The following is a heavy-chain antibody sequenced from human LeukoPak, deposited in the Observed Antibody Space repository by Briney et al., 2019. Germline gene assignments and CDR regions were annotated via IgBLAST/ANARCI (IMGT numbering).Heavy chain of an antibody. CDR3: ARGGLVRGSLNSLTGFDF. J-gene: IGHJ3*01. CDR2: IYYRSQWYN. CDR1: GDSVSSGSGG. V-gene: IGHV6-1*01. D-gene: IGHD3-10*01. Sequence: SQTLSLTRDISGDSVSSGSGGWNWIRQSPSRVLEWLGRIYYRSQWYNDDAVSVKGRISINPDTAKNQFSLHLNSVTPDDTALYYCARGGLVRGSLNSLTGFDFWGQGTMVTVSS.